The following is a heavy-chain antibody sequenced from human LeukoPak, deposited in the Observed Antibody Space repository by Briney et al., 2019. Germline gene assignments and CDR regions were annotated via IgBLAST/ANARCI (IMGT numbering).Heavy chain of an antibody. D-gene: IGHD3-3*01. CDR1: GFTFSSYE. J-gene: IGHJ3*02. CDR3: ARDRAINYDFWSGFDAFDI. V-gene: IGHV3-21*01. Sequence: GGSLRLSCAASGFTFSSYEMNWVRQAPGKGLEWVSSISSSSSYIYYADSVKGRFTISRDNAKNSLYLQMNSLRAEDTAVYYCARDRAINYDFWSGFDAFDIWGQGTMVTVSS. CDR2: ISSSSSYI.